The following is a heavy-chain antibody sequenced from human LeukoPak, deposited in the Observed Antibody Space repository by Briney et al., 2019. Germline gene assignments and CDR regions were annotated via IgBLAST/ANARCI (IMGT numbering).Heavy chain of an antibody. CDR3: ARYDGGSGPFDY. V-gene: IGHV3-53*01. J-gene: IGHJ4*02. CDR2: LYSGGNT. CDR1: GFTFSTYA. Sequence: GGSLRLSYAASGFTFSTYAMSWFRQAPGKGLEWVSVLYSGGNTYYADSVKGRFTVSRDNSKNTLYLQMNSLRAEDTAVYYCARYDGGSGPFDYWGQGTLVTVSS. D-gene: IGHD3-10*01.